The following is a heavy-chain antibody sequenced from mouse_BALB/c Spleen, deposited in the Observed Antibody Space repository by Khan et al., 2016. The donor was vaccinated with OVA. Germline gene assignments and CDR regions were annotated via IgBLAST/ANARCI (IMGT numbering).Heavy chain of an antibody. V-gene: IGHV1-4*01. J-gene: IGHJ2*01. CDR3: ARTHER. CDR1: GYTFPSYT. Sequence: QVQLQQSGAELARPGASVKMSCKASGYTFPSYTMHWVKQRPGQGLEWIGYINPSSGYTKYNQKFKDKATLTADKSSSTAYMQLSSLTSEDSAVYYCARTHERWGQGTTLTVSS. CDR2: INPSSGYT.